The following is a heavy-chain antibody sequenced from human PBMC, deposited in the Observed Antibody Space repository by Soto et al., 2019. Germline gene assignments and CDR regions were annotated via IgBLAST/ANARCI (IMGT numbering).Heavy chain of an antibody. Sequence: ASVKVSCKASGYTFTSYGISWVRQAPGQGLEWMGWISAYNGNTNYAQKLQGRVTMTTDTSTSTAYMELRSLRSDDTAVYYCARDPRIDYYDSSGSFDYCGEGTLVTVSS. J-gene: IGHJ4*02. CDR2: ISAYNGNT. D-gene: IGHD3-22*01. CDR1: GYTFTSYG. CDR3: ARDPRIDYYDSSGSFDY. V-gene: IGHV1-18*01.